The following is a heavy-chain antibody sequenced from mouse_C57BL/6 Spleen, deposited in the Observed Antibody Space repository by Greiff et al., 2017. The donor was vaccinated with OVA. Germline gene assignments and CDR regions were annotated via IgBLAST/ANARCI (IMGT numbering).Heavy chain of an antibody. J-gene: IGHJ3*01. Sequence: QVQLQQSGTELVKPGASVKLSCKASGYTFTSYWMHWVKQRPGQGLEWIGNINPSNGGTNYNEKFKSKATLTVDKSSSTAYMQLSSLTSEDSAVYYCARGGGIYYPWFAYWGQGTLVTVSA. CDR1: GYTFTSYW. CDR3: ARGGGIYYPWFAY. V-gene: IGHV1-53*01. CDR2: INPSNGGT. D-gene: IGHD2-1*01.